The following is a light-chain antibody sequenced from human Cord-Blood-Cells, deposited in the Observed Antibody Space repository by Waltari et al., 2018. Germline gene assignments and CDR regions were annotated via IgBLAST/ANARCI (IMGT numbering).Light chain of an antibody. Sequence: DIQMTQSPSTLSASVGDRVTITCRASQSIRSWLAWYQQQPGKAPKLLIYKASSLESGVPSRFSGSGSGTEFTLTISSLQPDDFATYYCQQYNSYSTFGQGTKVEIK. CDR3: QQYNSYST. J-gene: IGKJ1*01. CDR1: QSIRSW. V-gene: IGKV1-5*03. CDR2: KAS.